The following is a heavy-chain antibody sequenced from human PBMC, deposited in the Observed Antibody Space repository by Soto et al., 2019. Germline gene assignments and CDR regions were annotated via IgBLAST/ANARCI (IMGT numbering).Heavy chain of an antibody. CDR2: ISYDGSNK. J-gene: IGHJ4*02. CDR3: LGGQFYFDY. V-gene: IGHV3-30*03. CDR1: GFPFTSYG. D-gene: IGHD3-10*01. Sequence: QVQLVESGGGVVQPGRSLRLSCAASGFPFTSYGMHWVREGPGKGLEWLAVISYDGSNKFYADSVKGRFTISRDNSKNTLCPQMNSLRPEDTALYYCLGGQFYFDYRGQGTLVIVSS.